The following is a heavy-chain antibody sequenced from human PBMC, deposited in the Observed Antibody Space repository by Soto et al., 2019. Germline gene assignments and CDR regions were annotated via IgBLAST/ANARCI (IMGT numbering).Heavy chain of an antibody. J-gene: IGHJ5*02. CDR3: ARGNQLLAVDP. D-gene: IGHD2-2*01. V-gene: IGHV3-66*01. CDR1: GFTVSSNY. Sequence: GGSLRLSCAASGFTVSSNYMSWVRQAPGKGLEWVSVIYSGGSTYYADSVKGRFTISRDNSKNTLYLQMNSLRAEDTAVYYCARGNQLLAVDPWGQGTLVTVSS. CDR2: IYSGGST.